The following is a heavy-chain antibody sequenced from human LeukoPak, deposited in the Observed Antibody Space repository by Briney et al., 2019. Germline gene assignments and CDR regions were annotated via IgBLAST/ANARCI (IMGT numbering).Heavy chain of an antibody. CDR1: GFTFSSYA. CDR2: ISGSGGST. CDR3: AKDLLVGATTYWYFDL. J-gene: IGHJ2*01. D-gene: IGHD1-26*01. V-gene: IGHV3-23*01. Sequence: GGSLRLSCAASGFTFSSYAMHWVRQAPGKGLEWVSAISGSGGSTYYADSVKGRFTISRDNSKNTLYLQMNSLRAEDTAVYYCAKDLLVGATTYWYFDLWGRGTLVTVSS.